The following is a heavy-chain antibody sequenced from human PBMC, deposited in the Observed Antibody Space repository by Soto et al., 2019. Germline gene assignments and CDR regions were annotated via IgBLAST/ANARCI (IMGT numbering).Heavy chain of an antibody. J-gene: IGHJ6*02. D-gene: IGHD1-26*01. Sequence: QVQLVESGGGVVQPGRSLRLSCAASGFTFSSYAMHWVRQAPGKGLEWVAVISYDGSNKYYADSVKGRFTISRDNSKNTLYLQRNSLRAEDTAVYYCARDIGYYGSHPLYYYYGMHVWGQGTTVTVSS. CDR2: ISYDGSNK. CDR1: GFTFSSYA. CDR3: ARDIGYYGSHPLYYYYGMHV. V-gene: IGHV3-30-3*01.